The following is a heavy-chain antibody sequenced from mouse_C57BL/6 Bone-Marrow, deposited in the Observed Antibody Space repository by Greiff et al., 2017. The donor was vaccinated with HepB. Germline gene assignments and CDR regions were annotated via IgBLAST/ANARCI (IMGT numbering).Heavy chain of an antibody. V-gene: IGHV1-82*01. D-gene: IGHD1-1*01. CDR3: AGIYYYGSSLFDY. Sequence: LLESGPELVKPGASVKISCKASGYAFSSSWMNWVKQRPGKGLEWIGRIYPGDGDTNYNGKFKGKATLTADKSSSTAYMQLSSLTSEDSAVYFCAGIYYYGSSLFDYWGQGTTLTVSS. CDR1: GYAFSSSW. J-gene: IGHJ2*01. CDR2: IYPGDGDT.